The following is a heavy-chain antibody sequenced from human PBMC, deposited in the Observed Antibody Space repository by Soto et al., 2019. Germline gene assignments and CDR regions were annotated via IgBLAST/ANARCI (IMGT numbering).Heavy chain of an antibody. Sequence: ASVKVSCKASGYTFTSYGISWVRQAPGQGLEWMGRISTYNGNTNYPQSLQGRLTLTTDTSTTTAYMELRSLRSDDTAVYYCARGCISTSCSLDYWGQGTLVTVSS. CDR1: GYTFTSYG. CDR2: ISTYNGNT. J-gene: IGHJ4*02. CDR3: ARGCISTSCSLDY. D-gene: IGHD2-2*01. V-gene: IGHV1-18*01.